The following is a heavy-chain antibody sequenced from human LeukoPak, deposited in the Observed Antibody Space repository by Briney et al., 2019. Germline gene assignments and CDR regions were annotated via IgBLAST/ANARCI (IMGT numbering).Heavy chain of an antibody. J-gene: IGHJ3*02. Sequence: PGGPLRLSCAASGFTFSSYGMHWVRQAPGKGLEWVAVISYDGSNKYYADSVKGRFTISRDNAKNSLYLQMNSLRAEDTAVYYCARDPFPARGYSYEANIWGQGTMVTVSS. D-gene: IGHD5-18*01. V-gene: IGHV3-30*03. CDR3: ARDPFPARGYSYEANI. CDR1: GFTFSSYG. CDR2: ISYDGSNK.